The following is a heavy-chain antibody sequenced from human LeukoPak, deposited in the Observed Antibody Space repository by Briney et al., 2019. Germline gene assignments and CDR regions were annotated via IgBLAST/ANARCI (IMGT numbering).Heavy chain of an antibody. CDR2: ISAYNGNT. Sequence: ASVKVSCKASGYTFTSYGITWVRQALGQGLEWMGWISAYNGNTNYAQKFQGRVTITTDTSTSTAYRELRSLRSDDTAVYYCARIVVVPAASIYYGMDVWGQATTVTVSS. D-gene: IGHD2-2*01. CDR3: ARIVVVPAASIYYGMDV. V-gene: IGHV1-18*01. J-gene: IGHJ6*02. CDR1: GYTFTSYG.